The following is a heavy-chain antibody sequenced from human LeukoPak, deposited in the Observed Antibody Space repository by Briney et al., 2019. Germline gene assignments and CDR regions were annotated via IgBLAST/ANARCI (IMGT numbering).Heavy chain of an antibody. J-gene: IGHJ4*02. CDR1: GFTFSSYW. CDR2: INSDESRT. V-gene: IGHV3-74*01. CDR3: ATGVTAAGNGRGLDY. Sequence: GGSLRLSCAASGFTFSSYWMHWVRQAPGEGLVWFSRINSDESRTHYADSVKGRFTISRDNARNTLHLQMNSLRAEDTAVYYCATGVTAAGNGRGLDYWGQGTLVTVSS. D-gene: IGHD6-13*01.